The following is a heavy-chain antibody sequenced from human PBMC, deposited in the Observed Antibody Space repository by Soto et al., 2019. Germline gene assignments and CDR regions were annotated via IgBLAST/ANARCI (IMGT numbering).Heavy chain of an antibody. J-gene: IGHJ3*02. CDR3: AKGFYSSSGAFDI. D-gene: IGHD4-4*01. V-gene: IGHV3-30*18. CDR1: GFSVSSYG. Sequence: GGSLRLSCAASGFSVSSYGMHWVRQAPGKGLEWVAVISYDGSSKYYGDSVKGRFTISRDISKNTLYLQMNSLRVEDTAVYYCAKGFYSSSGAFDIWGQGTMVTVSS. CDR2: ISYDGSSK.